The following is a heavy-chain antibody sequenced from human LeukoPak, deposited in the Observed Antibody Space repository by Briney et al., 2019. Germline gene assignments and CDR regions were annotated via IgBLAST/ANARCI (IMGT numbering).Heavy chain of an antibody. D-gene: IGHD2-2*02. CDR2: IRYDGSNR. CDR1: GFTFSNAW. Sequence: GGSLRLSCAASGFTFSNAWMSWVRQAPGKGLEWVAFIRYDGSNRYYADSVKGRFTISRDNSKNTLYLQINSLRTEDTAVYYCARRSVYCSSTSCYTIDYWGQGTLVTVSS. V-gene: IGHV3-30*02. CDR3: ARRSVYCSSTSCYTIDY. J-gene: IGHJ4*02.